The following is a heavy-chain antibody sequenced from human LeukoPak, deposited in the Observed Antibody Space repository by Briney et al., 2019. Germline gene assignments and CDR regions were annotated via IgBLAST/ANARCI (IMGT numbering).Heavy chain of an antibody. CDR3: VFGECSSTSCYPRRDY. CDR2: INAYSGIT. V-gene: IGHV1-18*01. D-gene: IGHD2-2*01. CDR1: GYRFKTYG. J-gene: IGHJ4*02. Sequence: ASVNVSCKASGYRFKTYGISWVRQAPGQGLEWMGWINAYSGITDYTENLQGRVTMATDTSTATAFMELRSLRSDDTAVYYCVFGECSSTSCYPRRDYWGQGTLVTVSS.